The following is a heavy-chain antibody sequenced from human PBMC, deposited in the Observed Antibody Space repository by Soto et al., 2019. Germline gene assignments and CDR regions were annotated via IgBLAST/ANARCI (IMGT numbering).Heavy chain of an antibody. V-gene: IGHV1-69*01. Sequence: QVQLVQSGAEVKKPGSSVKVSCKASGGTFSSYAISWVRQAPGQGLEWMGGIIPIFGTANYAQKFQGRVTITADESTSTAYMELSSLRSEDTAVYYRATPMTTVTNRDYYYGMDVWGQGTTVTVSS. J-gene: IGHJ6*02. CDR3: ATPMTTVTNRDYYYGMDV. CDR2: IIPIFGTA. CDR1: GGTFSSYA. D-gene: IGHD4-4*01.